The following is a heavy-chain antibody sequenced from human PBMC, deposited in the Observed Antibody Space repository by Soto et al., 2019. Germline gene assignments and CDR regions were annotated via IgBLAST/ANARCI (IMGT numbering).Heavy chain of an antibody. D-gene: IGHD3-22*01. V-gene: IGHV3-33*01. CDR2: IWYDGSNK. J-gene: IGHJ4*02. Sequence: QVQLVESGGGVVQPGRSLRLSCAASGFTFSSYSMHWVRQAPGKGLEWVAVIWYDGSNKYYADSVKGRFTISRDNSKNTLYLQMNSLRAEDTAVYYCARELVEYYYDSRGGYFDYWGQGTLVTVSS. CDR3: ARELVEYYYDSRGGYFDY. CDR1: GFTFSSYS.